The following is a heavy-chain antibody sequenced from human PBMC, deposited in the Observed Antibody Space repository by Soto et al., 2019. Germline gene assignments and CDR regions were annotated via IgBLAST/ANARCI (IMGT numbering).Heavy chain of an antibody. CDR1: GFTFSSYW. J-gene: IGHJ4*02. Sequence: PEGALRLSCAASGFTFSSYWMSWVRQAPGKGLEWVANIKQDGSEKYYVDSVKGRFTISRDNAKNSLYLQMNSLRAEDTAVYYCARDWYCSSTSCSGLDYWGQGTLVTVSS. CDR3: ARDWYCSSTSCSGLDY. V-gene: IGHV3-7*03. D-gene: IGHD2-2*01. CDR2: IKQDGSEK.